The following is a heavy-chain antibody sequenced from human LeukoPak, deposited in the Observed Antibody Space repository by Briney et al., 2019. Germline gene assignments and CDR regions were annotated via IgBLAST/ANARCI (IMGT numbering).Heavy chain of an antibody. CDR1: GYTLPELS. V-gene: IGHV1-24*01. CDR2: FDPEDGET. CDR3: ATAHGSGSYYTANFDY. J-gene: IGHJ4*02. Sequence: ASVTVSCTVSGYTLPELSMHWVRQAPGKGLEWMGGFDPEDGETIYAQKFQGRVTMTEDTSTDTAYMELSSLRSEDTAVYYCATAHGSGSYYTANFDYWGQGTLVTVSS. D-gene: IGHD3-10*01.